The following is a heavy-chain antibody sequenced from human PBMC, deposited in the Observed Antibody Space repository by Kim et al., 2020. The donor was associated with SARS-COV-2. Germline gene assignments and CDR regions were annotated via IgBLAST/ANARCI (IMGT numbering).Heavy chain of an antibody. D-gene: IGHD2-2*01. J-gene: IGHJ4*02. CDR3: ASLKPTLANCSSTSCYPN. Sequence: SVKVSCKSSGGTFSSYAIRWVRQAPGQGLEWMGRIIPILGIANYAQKFQGRVTITADNSTSTAYMELSSLRSEDTAVYYCASLKPTLANCSSTSCYPNWGQGTLVTVSS. V-gene: IGHV1-69*04. CDR1: GGTFSSYA. CDR2: IIPILGIA.